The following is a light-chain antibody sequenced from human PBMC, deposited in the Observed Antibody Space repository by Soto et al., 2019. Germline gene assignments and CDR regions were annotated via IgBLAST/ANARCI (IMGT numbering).Light chain of an antibody. J-gene: IGKJ1*01. CDR1: QSVSSY. Sequence: EMVLTQSQATMSFSPGERATLSCRASQSVSSYLAWYQQKPGQAPKLLIYDASTRATGVPARFSGSGSGTDFTLTISSLQSEDFAVYYCQQYNVWPPWTFGQGTKV. CDR2: DAS. V-gene: IGKV3-15*01. CDR3: QQYNVWPPWT.